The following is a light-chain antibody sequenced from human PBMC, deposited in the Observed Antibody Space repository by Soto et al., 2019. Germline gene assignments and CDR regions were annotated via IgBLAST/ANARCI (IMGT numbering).Light chain of an antibody. V-gene: IGLV2-14*01. J-gene: IGLJ1*01. CDR3: SSYAGSSTV. CDR2: DVS. Sequence: QSVLTQPASVSGSPGQSITISCNGTNSDVGGYNYVAWYQQHAGKAPKLMMYDVSNQPSGVSNRFSGSKSGNTASLTISGLQAEDEADYYCSSYAGSSTVFGTGTKVTVL. CDR1: NSDVGGYNY.